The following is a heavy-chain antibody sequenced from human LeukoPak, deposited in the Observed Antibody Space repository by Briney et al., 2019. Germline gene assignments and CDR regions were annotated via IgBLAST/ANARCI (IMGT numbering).Heavy chain of an antibody. CDR3: ARDRSGSGSYHTPNFDY. CDR2: IKQDGSEK. CDR1: GFTFSSYW. V-gene: IGHV3-7*01. Sequence: PGGSLRLSCAASGFTFSSYWMSWVRQAPGKGLEWVANIKQDGSEKYYVDSVKGRFTISRDNAKNSLYLQMNSLRAEDTAVYYCARDRSGSGSYHTPNFDYWGQGTLVTVSS. J-gene: IGHJ4*02. D-gene: IGHD3-10*01.